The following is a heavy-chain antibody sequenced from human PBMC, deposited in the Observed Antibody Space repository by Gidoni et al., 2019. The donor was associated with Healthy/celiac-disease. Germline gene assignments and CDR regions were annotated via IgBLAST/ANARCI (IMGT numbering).Heavy chain of an antibody. CDR1: GFSFSSYS. CDR3: AREPYDSSGYYFDY. D-gene: IGHD3-22*01. CDR2: ISSSSRYI. V-gene: IGHV3-21*01. Sequence: EVQLVESGGGLVKPGGSLRLSCAASGFSFSSYSMNWVRQAPGKGLEWVSSISSSSRYIYYADSVKGRFTISRDNAKNSLYLQMNSLRAEDTAVYYCAREPYDSSGYYFDYWGQGTLVTVSS. J-gene: IGHJ4*02.